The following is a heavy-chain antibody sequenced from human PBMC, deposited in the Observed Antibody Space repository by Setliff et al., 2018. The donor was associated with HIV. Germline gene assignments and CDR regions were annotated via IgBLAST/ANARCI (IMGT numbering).Heavy chain of an antibody. Sequence: ASVKVSCKASGYTFTTYAIHWVRQAPGQRLEWMGWINADSGNTKYSQKFQGRITISRDTSASTAYMELRSLGSEDTAVYFCARERASGKPPLLNWYFDLWGRGTLVTVSS. V-gene: IGHV1-3*01. CDR2: INADSGNT. J-gene: IGHJ2*01. CDR3: ARERASGKPPLLNWYFDL. CDR1: GYTFTTYA. D-gene: IGHD5-12*01.